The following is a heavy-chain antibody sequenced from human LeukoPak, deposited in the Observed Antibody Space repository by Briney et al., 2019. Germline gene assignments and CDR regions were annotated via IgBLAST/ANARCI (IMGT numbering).Heavy chain of an antibody. J-gene: IGHJ4*02. V-gene: IGHV4-34*01. Sequence: SETLSLTCAVYGGSFSGYYWSWIRQPPGKGLEWIGEINHSGSTNYNPSLKSRVTISVDTSKNQFSLKLSSVTAADTAVYYCARQKEQWLVRGPWDYWGQGTLVTVSS. D-gene: IGHD6-19*01. CDR1: GGSFSGYY. CDR2: INHSGST. CDR3: ARQKEQWLVRGPWDY.